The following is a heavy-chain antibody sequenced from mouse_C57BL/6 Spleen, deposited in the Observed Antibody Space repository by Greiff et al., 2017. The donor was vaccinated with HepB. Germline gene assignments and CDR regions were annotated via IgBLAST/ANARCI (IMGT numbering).Heavy chain of an antibody. CDR3: AREGDRYAMDY. J-gene: IGHJ4*01. CDR1: GFTFSSYA. CDR2: ISDGGSYT. V-gene: IGHV5-4*01. Sequence: EVQLVESGGGLVKPGGSLKLSCAASGFTFSSYAMSWVRQTPEKRLEWVATISDGGSYTYYPDNVKGRFTISRDNAKNNLYLQMSHLKSEDTAMYYSAREGDRYAMDYWGQGTSVTVSS.